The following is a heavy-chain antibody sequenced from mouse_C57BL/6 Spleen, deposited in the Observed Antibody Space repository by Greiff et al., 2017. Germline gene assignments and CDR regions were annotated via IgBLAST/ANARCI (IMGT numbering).Heavy chain of an antibody. J-gene: IGHJ1*03. Sequence: EVQLQQSGPELVKPGASVKIPCKASGYTFTDYNMDWVKQSHGKSLEWIGDINPNNGGTIYNQKFKGKATLTVDTSSSTAYMELRSLTSEDTAVDYCARSYYGNYVWYFDVWGTGTTVTVSA. D-gene: IGHD2-1*01. CDR3: ARSYYGNYVWYFDV. V-gene: IGHV1-18*01. CDR1: GYTFTDYN. CDR2: INPNNGGT.